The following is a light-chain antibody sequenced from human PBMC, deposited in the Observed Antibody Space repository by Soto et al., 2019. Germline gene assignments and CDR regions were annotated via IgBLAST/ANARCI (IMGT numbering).Light chain of an antibody. CDR1: QSVNRF. CDR2: GAS. J-gene: IGKJ1*01. Sequence: EIVWKQSPGTLSLTTGERATLSCRASQSVNRFLAWFQQKPGQVPRLLIYGASNRATGIPDRFSGSGSETDFTLTITRLEPEDFAVYYCHHYVGSPWAFGQGTKV. CDR3: HHYVGSPWA. V-gene: IGKV3-20*01.